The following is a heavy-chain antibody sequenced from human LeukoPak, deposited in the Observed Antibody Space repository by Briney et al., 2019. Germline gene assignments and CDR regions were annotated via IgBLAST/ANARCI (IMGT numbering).Heavy chain of an antibody. J-gene: IGHJ4*02. Sequence: SETLSLTCAVYGGSFSGYYWSWIRQPPGKGLEWIGEINHSGSTNYNPSLKSRVTISVDTSKNQSSLKLSSVTAADTAVYYCARARNYYDSSGYYLYWGQGTLVTVSS. V-gene: IGHV4-34*01. CDR1: GGSFSGYY. CDR3: ARARNYYDSSGYYLY. D-gene: IGHD3-22*01. CDR2: INHSGST.